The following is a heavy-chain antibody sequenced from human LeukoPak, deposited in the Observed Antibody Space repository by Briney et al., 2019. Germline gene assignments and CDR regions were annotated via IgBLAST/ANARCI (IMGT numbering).Heavy chain of an antibody. CDR1: GFTFSNAW. D-gene: IGHD3-22*01. CDR3: TTVGQSGYYDTSGYYYFDY. Sequence: GGSLRLSSAASGFTFSNAWISWVRQAPGKGLEWVGRIKRKTDGGTTDYAAPVKGRFSISRDDSKNTLYLQMNSLKTEDTAVYYCTTVGQSGYYDTSGYYYFDYWGQGTLVTVSS. J-gene: IGHJ4*02. CDR2: IKRKTDGGTT. V-gene: IGHV3-15*01.